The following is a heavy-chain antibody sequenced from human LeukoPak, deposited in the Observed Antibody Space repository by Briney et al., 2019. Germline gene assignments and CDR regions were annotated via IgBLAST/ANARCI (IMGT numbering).Heavy chain of an antibody. Sequence: ASVKVSCKASGYTFTSYYMHWVRQAPGRGLEWMGIINPSGGSTSYAQKFQGRATMTEDTSTDTAYMELSSLRSEDTAVYYCATDIATTYAFDIWGQGTTVTVSS. D-gene: IGHD1-14*01. J-gene: IGHJ3*02. CDR3: ATDIATTYAFDI. CDR1: GYTFTSYY. CDR2: INPSGGST. V-gene: IGHV1-46*01.